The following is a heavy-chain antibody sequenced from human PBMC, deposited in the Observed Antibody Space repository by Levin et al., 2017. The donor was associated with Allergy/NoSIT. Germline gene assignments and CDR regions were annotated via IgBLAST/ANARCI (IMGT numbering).Heavy chain of an antibody. Sequence: SETLSLTCTVSGGSISSSSYYWGWIRQPPGTGLEWIGSIYYSGSTYYNPSLKSRVTISVDTSKNQFSLKLSSVTAADTAVYYCARHVGSGGSCQDYWGQGTLVTVSS. CDR3: ARHVGSGGSCQDY. CDR1: GGSISSSSYY. V-gene: IGHV4-39*01. D-gene: IGHD2-15*01. J-gene: IGHJ4*02. CDR2: IYYSGST.